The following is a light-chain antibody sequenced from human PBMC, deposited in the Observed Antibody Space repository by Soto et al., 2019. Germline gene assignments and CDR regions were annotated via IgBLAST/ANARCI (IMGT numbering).Light chain of an antibody. Sequence: EVVMTQSPATLSVSPGQRVTLSCRASQYVSSNLAWYQQKPGQAPRLLIYRTSTRATGIPSRFSGSGSGTDFTLTISSLESEDFAVYYCQQYNNWPPVTFGQGTRLEIK. V-gene: IGKV3-15*01. J-gene: IGKJ5*01. CDR1: QYVSSN. CDR3: QQYNNWPPVT. CDR2: RTS.